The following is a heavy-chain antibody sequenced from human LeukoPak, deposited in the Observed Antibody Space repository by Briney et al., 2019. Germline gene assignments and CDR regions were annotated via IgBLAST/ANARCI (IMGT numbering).Heavy chain of an antibody. CDR1: GGSIRSGDYY. V-gene: IGHV4-30-4*08. CDR3: ARFGRYSGYDKGFDY. J-gene: IGHJ4*02. CDR2: IYYSGST. D-gene: IGHD5-12*01. Sequence: SETLSLTCTISGGSIRSGDYYWSWIRQPPGEGLEWIGYIYYSGSTYYNPSLKSRVTISVDKPKSQFSLKLSSVTAADTAVYYCARFGRYSGYDKGFDYWGQGTLVTVSS.